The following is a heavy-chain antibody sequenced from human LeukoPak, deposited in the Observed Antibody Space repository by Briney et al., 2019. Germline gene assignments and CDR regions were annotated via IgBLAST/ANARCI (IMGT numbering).Heavy chain of an antibody. D-gene: IGHD3-3*01. CDR2: ISSSGSTI. CDR1: GFTFSSYE. J-gene: IGHJ4*02. CDR3: ASLVPIFGPEGNYFDH. V-gene: IGHV3-48*03. Sequence: QPGGSLRLSCAASGFTFSSYEMNWVRQAPGKGLEWVSYISSSGSTIYYADSVKGRFTISRDNAKNSLYLQMNSLRAEDTAVYYCASLVPIFGPEGNYFDHWGQGTLVTVSS.